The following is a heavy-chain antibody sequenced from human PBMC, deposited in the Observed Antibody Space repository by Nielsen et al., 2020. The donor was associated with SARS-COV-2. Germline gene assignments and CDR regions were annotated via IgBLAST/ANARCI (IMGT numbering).Heavy chain of an antibody. CDR3: ARQVPARSYYDILTGYWGGYFDL. V-gene: IGHV1-46*01. J-gene: IGHJ2*01. CDR2: INPSGGST. D-gene: IGHD3-9*01. CDR1: GYTFTSYY. Sequence: ASVKVSCKASGYTFTSYYMHWVRQAPGQGLEWMGIINPSGGSTSYAQKFQGRVTMTRDTSTSTVYMELSSLRSEDTAVYYCARQVPARSYYDILTGYWGGYFDLWGRGTLVTVSS.